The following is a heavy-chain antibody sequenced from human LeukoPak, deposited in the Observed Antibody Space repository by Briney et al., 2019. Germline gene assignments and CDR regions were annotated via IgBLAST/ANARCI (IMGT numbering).Heavy chain of an antibody. V-gene: IGHV3-30*04. CDR3: AKSKIPAAVIPFDP. CDR1: GFTFSSYA. J-gene: IGHJ5*02. D-gene: IGHD6-13*01. Sequence: PGGSLRLSCTASGFTFSSYAMHWVRRAPGKGLEWVAFISYEGSDKYYADSVKGRFTISRDNSKNTVYLQMNSLRPEDTAVYYCAKSKIPAAVIPFDPWGQGGLVTVSS. CDR2: ISYEGSDK.